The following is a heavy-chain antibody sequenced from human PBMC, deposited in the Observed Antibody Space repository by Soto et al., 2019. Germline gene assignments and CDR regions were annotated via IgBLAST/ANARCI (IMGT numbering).Heavy chain of an antibody. J-gene: IGHJ6*02. CDR2: ISSSGSTI. Sequence: QVQLVAAGGGLVKPGGSLRLSCAASGFTFSDYYMSWIRQAPGTGLEWVSYISSSGSTIYYADSVKGRFTISRDNAKNSRYLQMNSLRAEDTAVYYCASPTVTPHYGMDVWGQGTTVTVSS. V-gene: IGHV3-11*01. CDR3: ASPTVTPHYGMDV. CDR1: GFTFSDYY. D-gene: IGHD4-17*01.